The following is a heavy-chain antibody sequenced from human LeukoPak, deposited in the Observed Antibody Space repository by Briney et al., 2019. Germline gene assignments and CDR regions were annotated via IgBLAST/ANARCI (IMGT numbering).Heavy chain of an antibody. J-gene: IGHJ4*02. D-gene: IGHD4-17*01. V-gene: IGHV5-51*01. Sequence: GESLQISCKGSGYSFTSHWIGWVRRMPGKGLEWMGIIYPGDSETRYSPSFQGQVTISADKSISTAYLQWSSLKASDTAMYYCVRPYGDFDYWGQGTLVTVSS. CDR3: VRPYGDFDY. CDR1: GYSFTSHW. CDR2: IYPGDSET.